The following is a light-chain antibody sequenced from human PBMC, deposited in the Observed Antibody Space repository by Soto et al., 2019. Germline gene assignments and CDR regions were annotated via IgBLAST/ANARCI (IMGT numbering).Light chain of an antibody. Sequence: SSLSASVGDRVTITCQASQDISNYLNWYQQKPGKAPKLLIYDASNLETGVPSRFSGSGSGTDFTFTICSLQPEDITPYYSPHSANLLIPSAGGTKVDIK. V-gene: IGKV1-33*01. CDR1: QDISNY. CDR3: PHSANLLIP. CDR2: DAS. J-gene: IGKJ4*01.